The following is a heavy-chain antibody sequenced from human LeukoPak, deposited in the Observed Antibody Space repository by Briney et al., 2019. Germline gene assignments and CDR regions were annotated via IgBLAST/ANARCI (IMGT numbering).Heavy chain of an antibody. Sequence: GESLKISCKGSGYSFTSYWISWVRQMPGKGLEWMGRIDPSDSYTNYSPSLQGHVTISADKSISTAYLQWSSLKASDTAMYYCASEARLWFGELLAGYYYGMDVWGKGTTVTVSS. CDR1: GYSFTSYW. CDR2: IDPSDSYT. V-gene: IGHV5-10-1*01. J-gene: IGHJ6*04. CDR3: ASEARLWFGELLAGYYYGMDV. D-gene: IGHD3-10*01.